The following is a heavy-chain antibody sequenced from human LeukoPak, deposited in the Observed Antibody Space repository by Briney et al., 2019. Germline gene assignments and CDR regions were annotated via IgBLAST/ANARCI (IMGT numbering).Heavy chain of an antibody. CDR1: GGSISSYY. Sequence: SETLSLTCTVSGGSISSYYWSWIRQHPGKGLEWIGSIYYSGSTYYNPSLKSRVTTSVDTSKNQLSLKLSSVTAADTAVYYCARHGSSGWYDAFDIWGQGTMVTVSS. D-gene: IGHD6-19*01. J-gene: IGHJ3*02. V-gene: IGHV4-39*01. CDR3: ARHGSSGWYDAFDI. CDR2: IYYSGST.